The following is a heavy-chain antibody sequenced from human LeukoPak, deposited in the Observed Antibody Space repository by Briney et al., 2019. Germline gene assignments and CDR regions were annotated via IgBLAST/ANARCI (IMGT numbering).Heavy chain of an antibody. J-gene: IGHJ4*02. V-gene: IGHV4-38-2*01. CDR1: GYSISSGYY. CDR3: VGGSGYSGV. D-gene: IGHD5-18*01. CDR2: IYPGGNT. Sequence: SETLSLTCVLSGYSISSGYYWGWIRQPPGKGLEWIGSIYPGGNTYYNPSLTSRVTISVDTSRNQFSLKLSSVTAADSAVYYCVGGSGYSGVWGQGTLVTVSS.